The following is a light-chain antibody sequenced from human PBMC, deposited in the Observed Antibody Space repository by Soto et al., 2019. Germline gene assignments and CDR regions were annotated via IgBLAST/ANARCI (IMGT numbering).Light chain of an antibody. CDR1: QDIGSW. CDR3: LQDYNYPRT. Sequence: DIQMTQSPSSVSASVGDRVTITCRASQDIGSWLAWYQQKPGKAPKLLISAASTLQSGVPTRFSGSGSGTDFTLTISSLQPEDFATYYCLQDYNYPRTFGQGTKVEIK. J-gene: IGKJ1*01. V-gene: IGKV1-12*01. CDR2: AAS.